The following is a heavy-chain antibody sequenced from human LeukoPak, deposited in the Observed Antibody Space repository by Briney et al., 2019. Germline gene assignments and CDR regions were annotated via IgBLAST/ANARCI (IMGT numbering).Heavy chain of an antibody. J-gene: IGHJ4*02. D-gene: IGHD6-13*01. CDR3: ARWVLAAAGTPDQVDY. CDR1: GDSVSSNSAA. V-gene: IGHV6-1*01. CDR2: TYYRSKWYN. Sequence: SQTLSLTCAISGDSVSSNSAAWNWIRQSPSRGLEWLVRTYYRSKWYNDYAVSVKSRITINPDTSKNQFSLQLNSVTPEDTAVYYCARWVLAAAGTPDQVDYWGQGTLVTVSS.